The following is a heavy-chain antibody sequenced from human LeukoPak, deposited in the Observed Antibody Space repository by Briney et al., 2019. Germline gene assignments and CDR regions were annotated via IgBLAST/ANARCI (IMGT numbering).Heavy chain of an antibody. CDR2: ISAYNGNT. V-gene: IGHV1-18*01. CDR1: GYTFTSYG. CDR3: ARVRMVYAILKYYYMDV. Sequence: GASVKVSCKASGYTFTSYGISWVRQAPGQGLEWMGWISAYNGNTNYAQKLQGRVTMTTDTSTSTAYMELRSLRSDDTAVYYCARVRMVYAILKYYYMDVWGKGTTVTVSS. J-gene: IGHJ6*03. D-gene: IGHD2-8*01.